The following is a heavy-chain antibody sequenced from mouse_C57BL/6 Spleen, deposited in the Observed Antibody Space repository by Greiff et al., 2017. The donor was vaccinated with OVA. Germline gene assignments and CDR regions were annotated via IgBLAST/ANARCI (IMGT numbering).Heavy chain of an antibody. CDR1: GYTFTSYW. CDR3: ASSGYGYFDY. J-gene: IGHJ2*01. D-gene: IGHD3-2*02. V-gene: IGHV1-59*01. Sequence: QVQLQQSRAELVRPGTSVKLSCKASGYTFTSYWMHWVKQRPGQGLEWIGVIDPSDSYTNYNQKFKGKATLTVDTSSSTAYMQLSSLTSEDSAVYYCASSGYGYFDYWGQGTTLTVSS. CDR2: IDPSDSYT.